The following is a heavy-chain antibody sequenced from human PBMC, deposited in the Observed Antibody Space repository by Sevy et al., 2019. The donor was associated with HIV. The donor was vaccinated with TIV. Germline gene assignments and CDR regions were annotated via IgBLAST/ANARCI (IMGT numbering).Heavy chain of an antibody. D-gene: IGHD6-25*01. CDR1: GGSISGSHYY. V-gene: IGHV4-39*01. Sequence: SETLSLTCSVSGGSISGSHYYWGWIRQPPGKGLEWIGSLYYNGNTYYNPSLRSRVTISVDTSKNQFSLSLTSVTAADTAVYYCERLGIAAVRFGEIFGQFDYWGQGSLVTVSS. J-gene: IGHJ4*02. CDR3: ERLGIAAVRFGEIFGQFDY. CDR2: LYYNGNT.